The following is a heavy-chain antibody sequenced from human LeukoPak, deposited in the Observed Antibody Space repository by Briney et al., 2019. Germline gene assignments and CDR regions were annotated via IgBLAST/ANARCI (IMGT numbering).Heavy chain of an antibody. CDR1: GGSISSSSYN. D-gene: IGHD6-19*01. Sequence: SETLSLTCTVSGGSISSSSYNWGWIRQPPGKGLEWIGSIYYSGSTYYNPSLKSRVTISVDTSKNQFSLKLRSVTAADTAVYYCARYWSSGWIDYWGQGTLVTVSS. CDR2: IYYSGST. V-gene: IGHV4-39*07. CDR3: ARYWSSGWIDY. J-gene: IGHJ4*02.